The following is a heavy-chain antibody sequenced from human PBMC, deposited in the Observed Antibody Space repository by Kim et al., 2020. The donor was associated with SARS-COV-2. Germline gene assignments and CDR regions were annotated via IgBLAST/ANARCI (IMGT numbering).Heavy chain of an antibody. CDR1: GYTFTSYA. CDR3: ARLFTVGPTSVATTPPTPYDY. Sequence: ASVKVSCKASGYTFTSYAMHWVRQAPGQRLEWMGWINAGNGNTKYSQKFQGRVTITRDTSASTAYMELSSLRSEDTAVYYCARLFTVGPTSVATTPPTPYDYWGQGTLVTVSS. V-gene: IGHV1-3*01. CDR2: INAGNGNT. J-gene: IGHJ4*02. D-gene: IGHD5-12*01.